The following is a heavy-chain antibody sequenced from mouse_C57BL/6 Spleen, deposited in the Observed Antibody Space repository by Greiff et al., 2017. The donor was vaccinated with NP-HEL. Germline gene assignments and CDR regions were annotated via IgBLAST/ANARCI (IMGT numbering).Heavy chain of an antibody. V-gene: IGHV1-81*01. CDR3: ARKGDSSGYYFDY. D-gene: IGHD3-2*02. CDR1: GYTFTSYG. CDR2: IYPRSGNT. Sequence: VKLMESGAELARPGASVKLSCKASGYTFTSYGISWVKQRTGQGLEWIGEIYPRSGNTYYNEKFKGKATLTADKSSSTAYMELRSLTSEDSAVDFCARKGDSSGYYFDYWGQGTTLTVSS. J-gene: IGHJ2*01.